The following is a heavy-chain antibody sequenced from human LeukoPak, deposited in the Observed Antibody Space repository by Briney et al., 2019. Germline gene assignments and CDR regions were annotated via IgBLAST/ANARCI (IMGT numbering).Heavy chain of an antibody. CDR2: IYYSGST. J-gene: IGHJ3*02. D-gene: IGHD3-22*01. Sequence: PSETLSLTCTVSGGSSSSGSYYWSWIRQPPGKGREWIGYIYYSGSTNYNPSLKTRVTISVDTSKNKFSLKLSSVTAADTAVYYCARDSGYYDSCDFDIWGQGTMVTVSS. CDR1: GGSSSSGSYY. CDR3: ARDSGYYDSCDFDI. V-gene: IGHV4-61*01.